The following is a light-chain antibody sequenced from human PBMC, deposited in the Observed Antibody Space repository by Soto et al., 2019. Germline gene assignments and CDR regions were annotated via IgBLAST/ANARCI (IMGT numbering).Light chain of an antibody. CDR2: GNS. Sequence: QLVLTQPPSVSGAPGQRVTISCTGSSSNIGAGYDVHWYQQLPGTAPKLLIYGNSNRPSGVPDRFSGSKSGTSASLAITGLHAEDEADYYCKSYDSSLSVGVFGGGTKLTVL. V-gene: IGLV1-40*01. CDR3: KSYDSSLSVGV. J-gene: IGLJ2*01. CDR1: SSNIGAGYD.